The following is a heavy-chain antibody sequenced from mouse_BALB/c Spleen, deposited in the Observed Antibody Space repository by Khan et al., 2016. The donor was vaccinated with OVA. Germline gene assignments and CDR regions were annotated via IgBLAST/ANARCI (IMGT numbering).Heavy chain of an antibody. CDR1: GDSITSGY. CDR3: SRSPYYYGSSYDYFDY. V-gene: IGHV3-8*02. Sequence: EVALVASGPSLVKPSQTLSLTCSVTGDSITSGYWNWIRKFPGNKLEYMGYISYSGSTYYNPSLKSRISITRDTSKNQYYLQLNSVTTEATATYSWSRSPYYYGSSYDYFDYWGQGTTLTVSS. D-gene: IGHD1-1*01. J-gene: IGHJ2*01. CDR2: ISYSGST.